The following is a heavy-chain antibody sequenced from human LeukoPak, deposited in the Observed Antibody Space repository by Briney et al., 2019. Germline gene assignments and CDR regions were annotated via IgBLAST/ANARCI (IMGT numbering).Heavy chain of an antibody. CDR1: GFTFGDYA. V-gene: IGHV3-49*04. CDR2: IRSKAYGGTT. D-gene: IGHD4-17*01. Sequence: GRSLRLSCTASGFTFGDYAMSWVRQAPGKGLEWVGFIRSKAYGGTTEYAASVKGRFTISRDDSKSIAYLQMNSLKTEDTAVYYCNFWEGDYGGYRDYWGQGTLVTVSS. J-gene: IGHJ4*02. CDR3: NFWEGDYGGYRDY.